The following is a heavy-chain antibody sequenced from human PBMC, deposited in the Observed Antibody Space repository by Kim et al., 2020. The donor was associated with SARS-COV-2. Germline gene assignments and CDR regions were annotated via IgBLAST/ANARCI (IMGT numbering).Heavy chain of an antibody. D-gene: IGHD4-17*01. J-gene: IGHJ3*02. CDR2: ISYDGSNK. CDR1: GFTFSSYG. V-gene: IGHV3-30*18. CDR3: AKDLPLRALRSDAFDI. Sequence: GGSLRLSCAASGFTFSSYGMHWVRQAPGKGLEWVAVISYDGSNKYYADSVKGRFTISRDNSKNTLYLQMNSLRAEDTAVYYCAKDLPLRALRSDAFDIWGQGTMVTVSS.